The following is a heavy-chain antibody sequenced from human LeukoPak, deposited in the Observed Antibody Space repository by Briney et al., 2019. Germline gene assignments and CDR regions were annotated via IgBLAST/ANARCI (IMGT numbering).Heavy chain of an antibody. CDR1: GFTVSSNH. CDR2: IYRGGST. J-gene: IGHJ1*01. V-gene: IGHV3-66*02. Sequence: PGGSLRLSCAASGFTVSSNHMSWVRQAPGKGLEWVSVIYRGGSTHYAYSVKGRFTISRDNSKNTLYLQMNSLRAEDTAVYYCARGYDSSGYYSAEYFQHWGQGTLVTVSS. D-gene: IGHD3-22*01. CDR3: ARGYDSSGYYSAEYFQH.